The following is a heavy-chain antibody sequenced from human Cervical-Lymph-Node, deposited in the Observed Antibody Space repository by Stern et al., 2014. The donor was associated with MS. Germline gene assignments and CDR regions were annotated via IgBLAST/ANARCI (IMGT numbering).Heavy chain of an antibody. Sequence: EVQLVESGGGLVQPGRSLRLSCAASGFTFDDYAMHWVRQDPGKGLEWVSGISWNSDSVVYADSVKGRFTISRDNAKKSIYLQMNRLRAEDTALYYCAKDINHSSWHPFDYWGQGTLVTVSS. D-gene: IGHD6-19*01. CDR3: AKDINHSSWHPFDY. CDR1: GFTFDDYA. J-gene: IGHJ4*02. V-gene: IGHV3-9*01. CDR2: ISWNSDSV.